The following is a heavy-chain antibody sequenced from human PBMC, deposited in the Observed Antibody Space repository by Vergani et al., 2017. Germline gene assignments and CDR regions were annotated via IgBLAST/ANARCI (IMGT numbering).Heavy chain of an antibody. CDR3: AKSFFWWELPIFDY. J-gene: IGHJ4*02. CDR1: GFTFSSYA. D-gene: IGHD1-26*01. CDR2: ISGSGGST. Sequence: EVQLLESGGGLVQPGGSLRLSCAASGFTFSSYAMSWVRQAPGKGLEWVSAISGSGGSTYYADSVKGRFTISRENSKNTLYLKMNSLRAEDTSVYYCAKSFFWWELPIFDYWGQGTLVTVSS. V-gene: IGHV3-23*01.